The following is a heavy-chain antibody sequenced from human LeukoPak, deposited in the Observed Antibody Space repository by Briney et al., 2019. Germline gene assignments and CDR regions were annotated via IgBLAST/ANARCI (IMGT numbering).Heavy chain of an antibody. Sequence: PGGSLRLSCAASGFTFSTYAMHWVRQAPGKGLEWVALISFDGSNKYYADSVKGRFTISRDSSKNTLYLQMNSLRAEDTAVYYCAKDVSAGYFFDYWGQGTLVTVSS. CDR1: GFTFSTYA. V-gene: IGHV3-30*04. CDR3: AKDVSAGYFFDY. J-gene: IGHJ4*02. D-gene: IGHD3-22*01. CDR2: ISFDGSNK.